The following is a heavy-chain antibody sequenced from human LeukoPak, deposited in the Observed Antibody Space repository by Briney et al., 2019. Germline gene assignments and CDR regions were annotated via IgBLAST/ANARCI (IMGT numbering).Heavy chain of an antibody. CDR1: RFTFSSYG. Sequence: SGGSLRLSCAASRFTFSSYGMHWVRQAPGKGLEWVAVISYDGSNKYYADSVKGRFTISRDNSKDTLYLQMNSLRAEDTAVYYCATLETAGGMKVFDHWGQGTLVTVSS. V-gene: IGHV3-30*03. D-gene: IGHD6-13*01. CDR3: ATLETAGGMKVFDH. J-gene: IGHJ4*02. CDR2: ISYDGSNK.